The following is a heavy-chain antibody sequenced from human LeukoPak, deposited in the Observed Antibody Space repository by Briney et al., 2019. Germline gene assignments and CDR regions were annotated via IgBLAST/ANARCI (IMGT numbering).Heavy chain of an antibody. CDR2: ISPPDSDT. Sequence: GESLKISCKGSGYSFTNYWIGWVRQMPGKGLESMGIISPPDSDTTYSPSFQGQVTISVDKSISTVYLQWSSLKAPDTAMYYCARQSRDGSKTRGYYFDYWGQETLVTVSS. J-gene: IGHJ4*02. V-gene: IGHV5-51*01. D-gene: IGHD3-10*01. CDR1: GYSFTNYW. CDR3: ARQSRDGSKTRGYYFDY.